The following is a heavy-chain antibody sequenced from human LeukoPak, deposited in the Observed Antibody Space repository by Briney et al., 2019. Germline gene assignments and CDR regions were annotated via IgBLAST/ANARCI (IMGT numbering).Heavy chain of an antibody. CDR2: IYHSGST. J-gene: IGHJ5*02. D-gene: IGHD3-10*01. V-gene: IGHV4-30-2*03. Sequence: PSQTLSLTCTVSGGSISNNHYYWTWIRQPPGKGLEWIGYIYHSGSTYYNPSLKSRVTISVDTSKNQFSLKLSSVTAADTAVYYCARHVVISLRSGWFDPWGQGTLVTVSS. CDR1: GGSISNNHYY. CDR3: ARHVVISLRSGWFDP.